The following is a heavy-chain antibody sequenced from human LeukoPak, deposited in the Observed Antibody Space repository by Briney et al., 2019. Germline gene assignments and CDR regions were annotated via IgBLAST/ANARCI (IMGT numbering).Heavy chain of an antibody. Sequence: GASVKVSCKASGYTFTGYYMHWVRQAPGQGLEWMGWINPNSGGTNYAQKFQGRVTMTRDTSISTAYMELSRLRSDDTAVYYCARLARYYYDSSGYYYDAFDIWGQGTMVTVSS. D-gene: IGHD3-22*01. J-gene: IGHJ3*02. CDR3: ARLARYYYDSSGYYYDAFDI. V-gene: IGHV1-2*02. CDR1: GYTFTGYY. CDR2: INPNSGGT.